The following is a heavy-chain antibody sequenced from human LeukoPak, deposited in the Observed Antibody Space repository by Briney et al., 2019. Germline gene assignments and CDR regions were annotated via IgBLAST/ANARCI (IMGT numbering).Heavy chain of an antibody. J-gene: IGHJ3*02. CDR1: GFTFSSYG. D-gene: IGHD7-27*01. CDR3: ARKALTGSHSGPFDI. CDR2: ISYDGSNK. Sequence: GRSLRLSCAASGFTFSSYGMHWVRQAPGKGLEWVAVISYDGSNKYYADSVKGRFTISRDNSKNTLYLQMNSLRAEDTAVYYCARKALTGSHSGPFDIWGQGTLVTVSS. V-gene: IGHV3-30*03.